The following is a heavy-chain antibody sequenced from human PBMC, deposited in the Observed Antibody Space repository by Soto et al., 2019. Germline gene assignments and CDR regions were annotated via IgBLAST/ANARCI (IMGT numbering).Heavy chain of an antibody. CDR1: GFTFSSYG. D-gene: IGHD3-10*01. CDR3: ARAAGGSGSSYYFDY. CDR2: IWYDGSNK. V-gene: IGHV3-33*01. Sequence: QVQLVESGGGVVQPGRSLRLSCAASGFTFSSYGMHWVRQAPGKGLEWVAVIWYDGSNKYYADSVKGRFTISRDNSKNTLYLQMNSRRAEDTAVYYCARAAGGSGSSYYFDYWGQGTLVTVSS. J-gene: IGHJ4*02.